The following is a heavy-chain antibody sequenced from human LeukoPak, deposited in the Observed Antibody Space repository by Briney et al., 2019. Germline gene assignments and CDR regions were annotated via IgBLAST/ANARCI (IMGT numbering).Heavy chain of an antibody. Sequence: ASVKVSCKASGYTFTSYDINWVRQATGQGLEWMGWMNPNSGNTGYAQEFQGRVTMTRNTSISTAYMELSSLRSEDTAVYYCAREVTQAFDTWGQGTMVTVSS. CDR1: GYTFTSYD. CDR3: AREVTQAFDT. CDR2: MNPNSGNT. J-gene: IGHJ3*02. D-gene: IGHD2-21*02. V-gene: IGHV1-8*01.